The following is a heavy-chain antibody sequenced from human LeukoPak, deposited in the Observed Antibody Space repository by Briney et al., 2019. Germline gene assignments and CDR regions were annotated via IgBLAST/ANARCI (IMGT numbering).Heavy chain of an antibody. CDR1: GFTFSSYG. V-gene: IGHV3-30*18. CDR3: AKDPRVYGSGSYYPPGW. J-gene: IGHJ4*02. CDR2: ILYDGSNK. D-gene: IGHD3-10*01. Sequence: GGSLRLSCAASGFTFSSYGMHWVRQAPGKGLEWVAVILYDGSNKYYTGSVKGRFTISRDNSKNPLYLQMNSLRAEDTAVYYCAKDPRVYGSGSYYPPGWWVQGTLVTVSS.